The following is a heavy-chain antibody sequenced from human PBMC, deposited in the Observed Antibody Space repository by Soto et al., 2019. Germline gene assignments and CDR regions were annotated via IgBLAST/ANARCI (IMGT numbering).Heavy chain of an antibody. D-gene: IGHD1-26*01. CDR1: GFTFSSHW. J-gene: IGHJ4*02. V-gene: IGHV3-7*05. CDR3: ATYSGSYYDLFDY. Sequence: PGGSLRLSCAASGFTFSSHWMSWVRQAPGKGLEWVANIKQDGSEKYYVDSVKGRFTISRDNAKNSLYLQMNSLRAEDTAVYYCATYSGSYYDLFDYWGQGTLVTVSS. CDR2: IKQDGSEK.